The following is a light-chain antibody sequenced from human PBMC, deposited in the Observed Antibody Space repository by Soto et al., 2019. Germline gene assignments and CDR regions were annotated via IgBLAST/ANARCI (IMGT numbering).Light chain of an antibody. CDR3: QQLNTYPIT. CDR1: QGISSF. CDR2: GAS. J-gene: IGKJ5*01. Sequence: DIQLTQSPSFLSASVGDRVTITCRASQGISSFLAWYQQKPPKAPELLIYGASTLQSGVPSRFSGSGSGTEFTLTIRSLQPEDFATYYCQQLNTYPITFAQGTRLEIK. V-gene: IGKV1-9*01.